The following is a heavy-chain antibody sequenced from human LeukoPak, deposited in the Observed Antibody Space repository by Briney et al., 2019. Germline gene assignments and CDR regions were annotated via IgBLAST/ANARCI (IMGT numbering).Heavy chain of an antibody. V-gene: IGHV3-66*01. J-gene: IGHJ4*02. CDR2: IYSGGST. Sequence: GGSLRLSCAASGFTVSSNYMSWVRQAPGKGLEWGSVIYSGGSTYYADSVKGRFTISRDNSKNTLYLQMNSLRAEDTAVYYCARAAYYYDSSGYYYDYWGQGTLVTVSS. CDR1: GFTVSSNY. CDR3: ARAAYYYDSSGYYYDY. D-gene: IGHD3-22*01.